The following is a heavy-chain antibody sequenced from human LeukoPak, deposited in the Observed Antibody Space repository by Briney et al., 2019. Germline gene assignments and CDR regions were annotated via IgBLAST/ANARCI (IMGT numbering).Heavy chain of an antibody. CDR2: IIPIFGTA. J-gene: IGHJ6*02. Sequence: ASVKVSCKASGYTFTSYYMHWVRQAPGQGLEWMGGIIPIFGTANYAQKFQGRVTITADESTSTAYMELSSLRSEDTAVYYCARLAMVRGVLYYGMDVWGQGTTVTVSS. CDR1: GYTFTSYY. D-gene: IGHD3-10*01. V-gene: IGHV1-69*13. CDR3: ARLAMVRGVLYYGMDV.